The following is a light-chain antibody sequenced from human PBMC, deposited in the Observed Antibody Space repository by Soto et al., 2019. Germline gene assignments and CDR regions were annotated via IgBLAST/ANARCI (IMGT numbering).Light chain of an antibody. V-gene: IGKV3D-15*01. CDR3: QQYNDWPPT. Sequence: EIVLTQSPGTLSVSPGERATRSCRSSQSVSSSYLAWYQQKPGQAPRLLIYGASSRATGIPARFSGSGSGTEFTLSIGSLQSEDFAVYYCQQYNDWPPTFGQGTKVDIK. CDR1: QSVSSSY. CDR2: GAS. J-gene: IGKJ1*01.